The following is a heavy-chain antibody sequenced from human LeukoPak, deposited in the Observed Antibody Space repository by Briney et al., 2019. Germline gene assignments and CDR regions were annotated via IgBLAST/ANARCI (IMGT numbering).Heavy chain of an antibody. CDR2: ISGSGGGT. J-gene: IGHJ4*02. Sequence: SGGSLRLSCAASGFTFSSYAMSWVRQAPGKGLEWVSAISGSGGGTYYADSEKGRFTISRDNSKNTLYLQMNSLRAEDTAVYYCAKDRSYGDYGEGPLDYWGQGTLVTVSS. D-gene: IGHD4-17*01. CDR3: AKDRSYGDYGEGPLDY. CDR1: GFTFSSYA. V-gene: IGHV3-23*01.